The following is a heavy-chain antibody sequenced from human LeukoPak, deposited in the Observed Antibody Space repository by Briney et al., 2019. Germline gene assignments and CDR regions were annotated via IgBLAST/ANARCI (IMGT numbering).Heavy chain of an antibody. CDR1: GYTFTGYY. Sequence: ASVKVSCKASGYTFTGYYMHWVRQAPGQGLEWMGWINPKSGGTVYAQKFQGRVTMTRDTSSSTAYMELSRLRLDDTGVYYCARGPRITIFGVVMPNDTFDIWGQGPMVTVSS. CDR3: ARGPRITIFGVVMPNDTFDI. J-gene: IGHJ3*02. V-gene: IGHV1-2*02. D-gene: IGHD3-3*01. CDR2: INPKSGGT.